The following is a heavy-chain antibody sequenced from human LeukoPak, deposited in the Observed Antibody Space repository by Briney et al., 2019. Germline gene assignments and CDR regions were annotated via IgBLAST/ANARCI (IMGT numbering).Heavy chain of an antibody. J-gene: IGHJ4*02. V-gene: IGHV4-38-2*02. CDR3: ARTAKYYYGSETYYFFDY. CDR1: GYSISSGYY. Sequence: SETLSLTCTVSGYSISSGYYWGWIRQPPGKGLEWIGSIYHSGSTYHNPSLKSRVTISVDTSKNQFSLKLRSVTAADTAVYYCARTAKYYYGSETYYFFDYWGQGTLVTVSS. CDR2: IYHSGST. D-gene: IGHD3-10*01.